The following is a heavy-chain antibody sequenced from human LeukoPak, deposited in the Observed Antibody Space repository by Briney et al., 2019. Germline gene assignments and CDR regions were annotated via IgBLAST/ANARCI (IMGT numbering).Heavy chain of an antibody. CDR2: INPNSGGT. D-gene: IGHD4-11*01. Sequence: ASVKVSCKTSGYTFTAYYMDWVRQAPGRGLEWMGWINPNSGGTNYAQHFQGRVTMTRDTSISTAYLELSRLTSDDAAVYYCARDVRSNYGSHTMDVWGQGTTVTVSS. J-gene: IGHJ6*02. V-gene: IGHV1-2*02. CDR1: GYTFTAYY. CDR3: ARDVRSNYGSHTMDV.